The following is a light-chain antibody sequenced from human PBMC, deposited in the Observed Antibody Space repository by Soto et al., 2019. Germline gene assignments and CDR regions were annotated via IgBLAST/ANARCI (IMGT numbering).Light chain of an antibody. Sequence: QSVLTQPASVSGSPGQSITISCTGTSSDVGGYNYVSWYQQHPGKAPKLIIYEVTNRPSGVSNRFSGSKSDSTASLTIAGLQSEEEAEYYCSYFTNTSTRVFGTGTKVTVL. J-gene: IGLJ1*01. CDR2: EVT. CDR3: SYFTNTSTRV. CDR1: SSDVGGYNY. V-gene: IGLV2-14*03.